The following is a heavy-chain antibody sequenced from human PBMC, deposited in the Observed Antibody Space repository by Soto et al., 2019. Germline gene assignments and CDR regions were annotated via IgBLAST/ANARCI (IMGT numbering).Heavy chain of an antibody. CDR2: MSRTGDNT. CDR3: AKDQSNSNPLYYFDF. V-gene: IGHV3-23*01. D-gene: IGHD3-22*01. J-gene: IGHJ4*02. CDR1: GFTFSIYA. Sequence: EVQLLESGGGLVQPGESLRLSCAASGFTFSIYAMTWVRQSPGKGLEWVSSMSRTGDNTYYADSVKGRFTISRDNSKNTRYLQMNSLRAEDTAIYYCAKDQSNSNPLYYFDFWGPGTLVTVSS.